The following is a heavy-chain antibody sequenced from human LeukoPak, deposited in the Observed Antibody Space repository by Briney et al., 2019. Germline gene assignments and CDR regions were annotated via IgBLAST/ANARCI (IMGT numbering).Heavy chain of an antibody. V-gene: IGHV3-74*03. CDR3: ARDQGYCSGGSCYPGHYYGMDV. CDR1: GFTFSSYW. CDR2: INTDGSST. D-gene: IGHD2-15*01. J-gene: IGHJ6*02. Sequence: GGSLRLSCAVSGFTFSSYWMHWVRQAPEKGLMWVSRINTDGSSTTYADSVKGRFTVSRDNAKNSLYLQMNSLRAEDTAVYYCARDQGYCSGGSCYPGHYYGMDVWGQGATVTVSS.